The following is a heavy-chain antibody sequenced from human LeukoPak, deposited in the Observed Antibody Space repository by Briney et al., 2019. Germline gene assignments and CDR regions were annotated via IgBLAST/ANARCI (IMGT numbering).Heavy chain of an antibody. V-gene: IGHV4-4*07. J-gene: IGHJ4*02. CDR2: IYTSGTT. Sequence: SETLSLTCTVSGGSISSDYWSWIRQPAGKGLEYIGRIYTSGTTNNNPSLKSRVTMSIGTSKNQFSLNLNSVTAADTAIYYCARGTYRKFFDYWGQGTLVTVSS. D-gene: IGHD4-11*01. CDR1: GGSISSDY. CDR3: ARGTYRKFFDY.